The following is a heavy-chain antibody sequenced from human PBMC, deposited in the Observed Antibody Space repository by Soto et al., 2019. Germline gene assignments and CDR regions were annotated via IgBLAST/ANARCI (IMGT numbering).Heavy chain of an antibody. CDR1: GGSISSGDYY. V-gene: IGHV4-30-4*01. CDR3: ARSYDYVWGSYRYTGGKAFDY. J-gene: IGHJ4*02. D-gene: IGHD3-16*02. Sequence: PSETLSLTCTVSGGSISSGDYYWSWIRQPPGKGLEWIGYIYYSGSTYYNPSLKSRVTISVDTSKNQFSLKLSSVTAADTAVYYCARSYDYVWGSYRYTGGKAFDYWGQGTLVTVSS. CDR2: IYYSGST.